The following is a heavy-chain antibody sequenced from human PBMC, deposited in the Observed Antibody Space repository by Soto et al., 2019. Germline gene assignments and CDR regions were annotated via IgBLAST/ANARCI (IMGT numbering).Heavy chain of an antibody. CDR3: AREPYGDSQYFDY. D-gene: IGHD2-21*02. V-gene: IGHV3-30*04. J-gene: IGHJ4*02. CDR2: ISHDGRVT. CDR1: GFTFNSLS. Sequence: QVQLVESGGGMVQPGTPLRRSCAASGFTFNSLSLHWVRQRPDKGLEWVAGISHDGRVTFYADFVMGRFTVSRDNSKNTIYLQVNSLRAEDTAVYYCAREPYGDSQYFDYWGQGTRVTVSS.